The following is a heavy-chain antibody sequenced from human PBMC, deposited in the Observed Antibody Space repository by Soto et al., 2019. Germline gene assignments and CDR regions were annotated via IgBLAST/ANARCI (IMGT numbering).Heavy chain of an antibody. Sequence: GASVKVSCKTSGYTFTTYPMHWVRQAPGQRLEWMGWINAGNGNTKYSQKFQGRVTITRDTSASTAYMELSSLRSEDTAVYYCARSIVVVTALDYWGQGTLVTVSS. CDR3: ARSIVVVTALDY. D-gene: IGHD2-21*02. CDR2: INAGNGNT. V-gene: IGHV1-3*01. CDR1: GYTFTTYP. J-gene: IGHJ4*02.